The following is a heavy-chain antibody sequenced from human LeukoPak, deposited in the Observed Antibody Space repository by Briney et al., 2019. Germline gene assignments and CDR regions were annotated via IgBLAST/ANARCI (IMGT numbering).Heavy chain of an antibody. J-gene: IGHJ4*02. CDR2: ISGSGGST. Sequence: GGSLRLSCAASGFTFTSHAMSWVRQTPGKGLEWVSTISGSGGSTYYADSVTGRFTISRDNSQNTLYLQMNSLRAEDTAVYYCAKDESYYDSSSFDYWGQGTLVTVSS. CDR1: GFTFTSHA. D-gene: IGHD3-22*01. CDR3: AKDESYYDSSSFDY. V-gene: IGHV3-23*01.